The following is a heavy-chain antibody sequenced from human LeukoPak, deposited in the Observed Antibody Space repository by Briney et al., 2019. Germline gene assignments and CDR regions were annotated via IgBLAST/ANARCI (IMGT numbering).Heavy chain of an antibody. J-gene: IGHJ6*03. CDR2: IYYSGNT. V-gene: IGHV4-59*01. CDR3: AREVHYYSYYMDV. CDR1: GGSFSTYY. Sequence: SETLSLTCTVSGGSFSTYYWSWIRQPPGKGREWIGYIYYSGNTNYNPSLKSRVTISVDTSKNQFSLKLNSVTAADTAVYYCAREVHYYSYYMDVWGKGTTVTVSS.